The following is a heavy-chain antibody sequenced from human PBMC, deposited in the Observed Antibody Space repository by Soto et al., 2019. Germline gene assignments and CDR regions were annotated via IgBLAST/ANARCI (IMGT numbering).Heavy chain of an antibody. CDR2: VSSDGYTK. CDR1: GFTFSNYG. D-gene: IGHD1-1*01. Sequence: QVQLVESGGGVVQPGWSLTLSCSASGFTFSNYGIHCVRQAPGKGLEWVAVVSSDGYTKYYADSLKGRFTISRDNSRNTLYLQMNSLSEQDTCTYYCAKEPTIASVNFDYWGRGTLVIVSS. V-gene: IGHV3-30*18. CDR3: AKEPTIASVNFDY. J-gene: IGHJ4*02.